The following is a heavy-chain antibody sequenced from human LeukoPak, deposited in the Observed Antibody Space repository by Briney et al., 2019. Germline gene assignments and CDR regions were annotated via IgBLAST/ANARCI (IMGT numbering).Heavy chain of an antibody. CDR2: IYYSGST. D-gene: IGHD4-17*01. Sequence: SETLSLTCTVSGDSISSYYWSWIRQPPGKGLEWIGYIYYSGSTNYNPSLKSRVTISVDTSKNQFSLKLSSVTAADTAVYYCARDLSTTVTTGAFDIWGQGTMVTVSS. CDR3: ARDLSTTVTTGAFDI. CDR1: GDSISSYY. V-gene: IGHV4-59*12. J-gene: IGHJ3*02.